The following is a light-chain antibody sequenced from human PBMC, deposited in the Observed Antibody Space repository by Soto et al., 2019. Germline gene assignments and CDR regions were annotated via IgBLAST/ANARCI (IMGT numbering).Light chain of an antibody. Sequence: EIVLTQSPGTLSLSPGERATLSCRASQSVSSSNLGWYHQKPGQAPRLLIYGASSRATGIPDRFSCSGSGTDFTLTISRLGPEDFAVYYCQQYGSSPVTFGQGTKVEI. J-gene: IGKJ1*01. CDR3: QQYGSSPVT. CDR2: GAS. CDR1: QSVSSSN. V-gene: IGKV3-20*01.